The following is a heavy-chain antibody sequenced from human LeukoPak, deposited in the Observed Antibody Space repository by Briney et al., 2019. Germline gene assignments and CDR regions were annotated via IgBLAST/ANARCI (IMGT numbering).Heavy chain of an antibody. CDR3: AGRDYYDSSGYYYGFDY. V-gene: IGHV3-11*04. CDR1: GFTFSDYY. D-gene: IGHD3-22*01. Sequence: GGSLRLSCAAPGFTFSDYYMSWIRQAPGKGLEWVSYISSSGSTIYYADSVKGRFTISRDNAKNSLYLQMNSLRAEDTAVYYCAGRDYYDSSGYYYGFDYWGQGTLVTVSS. CDR2: ISSSGSTI. J-gene: IGHJ4*02.